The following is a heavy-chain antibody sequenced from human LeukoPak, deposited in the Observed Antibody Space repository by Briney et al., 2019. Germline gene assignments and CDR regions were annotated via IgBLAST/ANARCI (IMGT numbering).Heavy chain of an antibody. Sequence: GRSLTLSCAASGFTFYDYAMHWVRQVPGKGLEWVGGVNRNRGTIAYGDSVKGRFTISRDNARNPLYLQMNSLRTEDTALYYCAKDLAVGTTPRVYAFDVWGQGTMVTVS. V-gene: IGHV3-9*01. CDR1: GFTFYDYA. CDR2: VNRNRGTI. D-gene: IGHD1-7*01. J-gene: IGHJ3*01. CDR3: AKDLAVGTTPRVYAFDV.